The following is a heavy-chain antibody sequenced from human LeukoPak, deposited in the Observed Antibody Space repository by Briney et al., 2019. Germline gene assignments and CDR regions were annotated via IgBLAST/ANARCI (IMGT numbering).Heavy chain of an antibody. CDR2: IDHSGST. D-gene: IGHD4-17*01. J-gene: IGHJ5*02. V-gene: IGHV4-34*01. Sequence: LRLSCAASGFTFSSYSMNCVRQPPGKGLDWIGEIDHSGSTNYNPSLKSRVTISVDTSKNQSSLKLSSVTAADTALYYCARRVGTVTTNWFDPWGQGTLVTVSS. CDR1: GFTFSSYS. CDR3: ARRVGTVTTNWFDP.